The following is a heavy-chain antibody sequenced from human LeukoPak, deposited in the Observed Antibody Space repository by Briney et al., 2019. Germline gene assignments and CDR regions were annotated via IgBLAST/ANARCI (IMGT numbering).Heavy chain of an antibody. V-gene: IGHV3-33*01. Sequence: GGSLRLSCAASGFTFSSYGMHWVRQAPGKGLEWVAVIWYDGSNKYYADSVKGRFTISRDNSKNTLYLQMNSLRAEDTAVYYCAGDTSGRYGMDVWGQGTTVTVSS. D-gene: IGHD2-15*01. J-gene: IGHJ6*02. CDR3: AGDTSGRYGMDV. CDR2: IWYDGSNK. CDR1: GFTFSSYG.